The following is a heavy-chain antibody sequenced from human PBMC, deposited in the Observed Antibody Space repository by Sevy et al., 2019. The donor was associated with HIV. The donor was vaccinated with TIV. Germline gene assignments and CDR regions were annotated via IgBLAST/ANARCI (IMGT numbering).Heavy chain of an antibody. D-gene: IGHD3-10*01. Sequence: GGSLRLSCAASGFSFSWYWMSWVRQTPEKGLERVANIRQDGSEKNYVDSVKGRFTISRDNAKNSLYLQMNGLRAEDTAVYYCARDRITMVRGVYYGMDVWGQGTTVTVSS. CDR2: IRQDGSEK. J-gene: IGHJ6*02. V-gene: IGHV3-7*01. CDR3: ARDRITMVRGVYYGMDV. CDR1: GFSFSWYW.